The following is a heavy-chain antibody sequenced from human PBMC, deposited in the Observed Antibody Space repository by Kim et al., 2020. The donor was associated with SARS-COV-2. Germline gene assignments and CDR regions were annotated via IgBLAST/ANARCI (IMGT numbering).Heavy chain of an antibody. CDR3: ARSIAAAGTIDS. Sequence: DYAVSVKSRITINPATAKNQSSLQLNSVTPEDTAVYYCARSIAAAGTIDSWGQGTLVTVSS. J-gene: IGHJ4*02. V-gene: IGHV6-1*01. D-gene: IGHD6-13*01.